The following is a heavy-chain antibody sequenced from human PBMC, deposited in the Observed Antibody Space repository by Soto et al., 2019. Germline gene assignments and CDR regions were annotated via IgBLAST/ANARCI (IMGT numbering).Heavy chain of an antibody. CDR1: GGSFRGYY. V-gene: IGHV4-34*01. J-gene: IGHJ3*02. CDR2: INHSGST. Sequence: PSETLSLTCAVYGGSFRGYYWSWIRQPPGKGLEWIGEINHSGSTNYNPSLKSRVTISVDTSKNQFSLKLSSVTAADTAVYYCARQTPYAFDIWGQGTMVTVSS. CDR3: ARQTPYAFDI.